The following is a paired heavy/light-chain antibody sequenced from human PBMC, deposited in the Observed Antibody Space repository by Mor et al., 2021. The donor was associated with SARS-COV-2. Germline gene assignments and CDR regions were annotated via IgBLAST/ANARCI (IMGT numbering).Light chain of an antibody. V-gene: IGLV7-46*01. CDR2: DTS. CDR3: LLSYSGGRRV. J-gene: IGLJ2*01. Sequence: QAVVTQEPSLTVSPGGTVTLTCGSSTGAVTSGHSPYWFQQKPGQAPRTLIYDTSNKHSWTPARFSGSLLGGKAALTLSGAQPEDEAEYYCLLSYSGGRRVFGGGTKLTVL. CDR1: TGAVTSGHS.
Heavy chain of an antibody. D-gene: IGHD3-10*01. CDR1: GFTFTAYG. V-gene: IGHV3-30*18. J-gene: IGHJ4*02. CDR2: ISYDTRNR. Sequence: QVQLVESGGAVVQPGRSLRLSCAASGFTFTAYGMHWVRQAPGKGLEWVAVISYDTRNRYYADSVKGRFTVSRDNSQNTLYLQMSSLRAEDTAVYYCAKRGVSDFDYWGQGTLVTVSS. CDR3: AKRGVSDFDY.